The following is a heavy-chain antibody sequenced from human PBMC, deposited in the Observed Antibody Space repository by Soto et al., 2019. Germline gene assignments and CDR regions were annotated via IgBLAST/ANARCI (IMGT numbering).Heavy chain of an antibody. CDR3: ARDLLWSRGYYYYYGMDV. Sequence: ASEKVSCKASGYTFATYAVHWVRQAPGQGLEWMGWINPGNGYTKYSQKFQGRVAITRDTSASTAYLELSSLRFEDTAVYYCARDLLWSRGYYYYYGMDVWGQGTTVTVYS. CDR2: INPGNGYT. CDR1: GYTFATYA. V-gene: IGHV1-3*01. D-gene: IGHD3-10*01. J-gene: IGHJ6*02.